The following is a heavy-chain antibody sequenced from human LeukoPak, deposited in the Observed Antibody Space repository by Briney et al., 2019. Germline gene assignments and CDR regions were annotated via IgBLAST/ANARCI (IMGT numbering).Heavy chain of an antibody. V-gene: IGHV3-9*01. J-gene: IGHJ4*02. CDR1: GFTFDDYA. D-gene: IGHD3-9*01. CDR3: AKVGDYDILTGYYN. Sequence: GGSLRLSCAASGFTFDDYAMHWVRQAPGKGLEWVSGISWNSGSIVYADSVKGRFTISRDNAKNSLYLQMNSLRAEDTALYYCAKVGDYDILTGYYNWGQGTLVTVSS. CDR2: ISWNSGSI.